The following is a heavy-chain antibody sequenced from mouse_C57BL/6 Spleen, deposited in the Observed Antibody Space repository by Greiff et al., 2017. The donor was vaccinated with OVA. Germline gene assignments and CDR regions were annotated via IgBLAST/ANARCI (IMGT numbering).Heavy chain of an antibody. J-gene: IGHJ1*03. D-gene: IGHD2-4*01. Sequence: DVQLVESGGGLVKPGGSLKLSCAASGFTFSDYGMHWVRQAPEKGLEWVAYISSGSSTIYYADTVKGRFTISRDNAKNTLFLQMTSLRSEDTAMYYCAREYDDYDVYFDVWGTGTTVTVSS. V-gene: IGHV5-17*01. CDR1: GFTFSDYG. CDR3: AREYDDYDVYFDV. CDR2: ISSGSSTI.